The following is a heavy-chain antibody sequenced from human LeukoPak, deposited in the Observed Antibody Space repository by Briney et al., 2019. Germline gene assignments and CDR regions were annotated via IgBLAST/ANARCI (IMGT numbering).Heavy chain of an antibody. CDR2: INATGDTA. Sequence: GGSLRLSCVASGFTFTKCAMSWVRQAPGKGLEWVALINATGDTAYYEDSVKGRFTISRDNSRNTVYMQMDSLRGEDTAIYFCAGDRNSDWYSPLDYWGQGTQVTVSP. J-gene: IGHJ4*02. D-gene: IGHD6-19*01. CDR1: GFTFTKCA. CDR3: AGDRNSDWYSPLDY. V-gene: IGHV3-23*01.